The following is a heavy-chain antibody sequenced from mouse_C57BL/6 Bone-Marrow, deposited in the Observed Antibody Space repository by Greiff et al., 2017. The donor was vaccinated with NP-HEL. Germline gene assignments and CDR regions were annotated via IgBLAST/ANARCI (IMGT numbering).Heavy chain of an antibody. Sequence: VQLQQPGAELVKPGASVKMSCKASGYTFTSYWITWVKQRPGQGLEWIGDIYPGSGSTNYNEKFKGKATLTADKSSSTAYMQLSSLTSEDSAVYFCARRLLLYYYAMDYWGQGTSVTVSS. CDR3: ARRLLLYYYAMDY. V-gene: IGHV1-55*01. J-gene: IGHJ4*01. CDR1: GYTFTSYW. D-gene: IGHD2-3*01. CDR2: IYPGSGST.